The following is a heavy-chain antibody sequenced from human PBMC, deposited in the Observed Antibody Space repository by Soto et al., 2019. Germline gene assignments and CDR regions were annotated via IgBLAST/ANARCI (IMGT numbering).Heavy chain of an antibody. V-gene: IGHV3-30*18. CDR3: VKEPAGEVWFLDY. Sequence: QVQLVESGGGVVQPGRSLRLSCAASGFTFSSYGMHWVRQAPGKGLEWVAVISYDGSNKYYADSVKGRFTISRDNSKNTMYLQMNSMRAEDTAVDYCVKEPAGEVWFLDYWGQGTLVTVSS. D-gene: IGHD3-16*02. CDR2: ISYDGSNK. CDR1: GFTFSSYG. J-gene: IGHJ4*02.